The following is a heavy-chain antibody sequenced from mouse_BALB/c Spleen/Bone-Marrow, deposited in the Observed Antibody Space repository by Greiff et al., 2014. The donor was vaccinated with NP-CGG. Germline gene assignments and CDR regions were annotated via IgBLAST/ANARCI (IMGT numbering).Heavy chain of an antibody. Sequence: EVQWVESGGDLVKPGGSLKLSCAASGFTFSSYGMSWGRQTPDKKLEWVATISSGGSNTYYPDSVKGRFTISRDNAKNTLYLQMSSLKSEDTAMYYCARHQRYYAMDYWGQGTSVTVSS. J-gene: IGHJ4*01. CDR1: GFTFSSYG. CDR2: ISSGGSNT. CDR3: ARHQRYYAMDY. V-gene: IGHV5-6*01.